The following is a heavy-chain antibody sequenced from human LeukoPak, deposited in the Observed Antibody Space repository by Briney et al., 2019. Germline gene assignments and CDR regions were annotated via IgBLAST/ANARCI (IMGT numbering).Heavy chain of an antibody. CDR1: GFTLSSYW. CDR3: AKWGDYDILTGYYDSDY. J-gene: IGHJ4*02. CDR2: TNSGGSST. Sequence: GGSLRLSCAASGFTLSSYWMHWLRQAPGKGLVWFSRTNSGGSSTSYADSVKGRFTISRDNAKNTLYLQMNSLRAEDTAVYYCAKWGDYDILTGYYDSDYWGQGTLVTVSS. V-gene: IGHV3-74*01. D-gene: IGHD3-9*01.